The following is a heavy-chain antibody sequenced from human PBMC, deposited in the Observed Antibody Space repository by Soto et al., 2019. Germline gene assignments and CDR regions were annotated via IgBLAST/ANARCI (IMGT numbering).Heavy chain of an antibody. CDR2: TKNKGQSFTI. V-gene: IGHV3-72*01. CDR1: GFASSDHY. CDR3: ARWVAGAADC. D-gene: IGHD2-15*01. J-gene: IGHJ4*02. Sequence: EVQLVESGGGLVQPGGSLRLSCAASGFASSDHYMDWVRQAPGMGLEWLGRTKNKGQSFTIEYAPSVKGRFIISRDDSKNSVFLQINSLRTDDTAVYYCARWVAGAADCWGQGTQVTVSS.